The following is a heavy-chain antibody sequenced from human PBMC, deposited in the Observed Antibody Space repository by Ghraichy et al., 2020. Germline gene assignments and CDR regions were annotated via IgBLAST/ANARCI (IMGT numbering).Heavy chain of an antibody. CDR2: IKQDGSEK. D-gene: IGHD5-18*01. J-gene: IGHJ4*02. Sequence: GGSLRLSCAASGFTFSSYWMSWVRQAPGKGLEWVANIKQDGSEKYYVDSVKGRFTISRDNAKNSLYLQMNSLRAEDTAVYYCARDRENTASYPKINDYWGQGTLVTVSS. V-gene: IGHV3-7*01. CDR3: ARDRENTASYPKINDY. CDR1: GFTFSSYW.